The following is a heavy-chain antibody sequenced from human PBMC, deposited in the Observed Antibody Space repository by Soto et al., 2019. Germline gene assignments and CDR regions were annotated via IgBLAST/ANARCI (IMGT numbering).Heavy chain of an antibody. Sequence: QVQLVQSGAEVKKPGASVKVSCKASGYTFTSYGISWVRQAPGQGLEWMGWISAYNGNTNYAQKLQGRVTITTDTSTITAYMELRSLRSDDTAVYYCARDQGLYCSGCSCYSHEYYGDRDYLGQGTLVTVSS. CDR1: GYTFTSYG. V-gene: IGHV1-18*01. D-gene: IGHD2-15*01. J-gene: IGHJ4*02. CDR3: ARDQGLYCSGCSCYSHEYYGDRDY. CDR2: ISAYNGNT.